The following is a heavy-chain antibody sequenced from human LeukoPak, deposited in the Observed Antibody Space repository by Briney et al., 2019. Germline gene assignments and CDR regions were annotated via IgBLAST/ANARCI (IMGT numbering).Heavy chain of an antibody. CDR2: ISSSGNTI. D-gene: IGHD6-19*01. Sequence: GGSLRLSCAASGFTFSSYEMNWVRQAPGKGLEWVSYISSSGNTISYADSVKGRFTISRDNAKNSLYLQMNSLRAEDTAVYYCARIYSNGWPDYWGQGTLVTVSS. CDR3: ARIYSNGWPDY. J-gene: IGHJ4*02. V-gene: IGHV3-48*03. CDR1: GFTFSSYE.